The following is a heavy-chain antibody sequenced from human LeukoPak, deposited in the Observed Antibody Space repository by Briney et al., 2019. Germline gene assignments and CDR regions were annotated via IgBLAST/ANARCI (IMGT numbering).Heavy chain of an antibody. CDR1: GFTFSSYS. D-gene: IGHD6-13*01. V-gene: IGHV3-21*01. J-gene: IGHJ4*02. CDR3: ARAIAAACDY. CDR2: ISSSSSYI. Sequence: SGGSLRLSCAASGFTFSSYSMNWARQAPGKGLEWVSSISSSSSYIYYADSVKGRFTISRDNAKNSLYLQMNSLRAEDTAVYYCARAIAAACDYWGQGTLITVSS.